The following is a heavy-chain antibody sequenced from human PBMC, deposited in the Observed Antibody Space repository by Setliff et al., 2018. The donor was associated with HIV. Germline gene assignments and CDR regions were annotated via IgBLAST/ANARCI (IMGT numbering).Heavy chain of an antibody. V-gene: IGHV1-2*06. CDR2: INPNSGGT. CDR1: GYTFTGYY. Sequence: ASVKVSCKASGYTFTGYYMHWVRQAPGQGLEWMGRINPNSGGTNYAQKFQGRVTITADESTSTAYMELSSLRSEDTAVYYCAYYYDYVWGSYRPYYYYYYMDVWGKGTTVTVSS. J-gene: IGHJ6*03. CDR3: AYYYDYVWGSYRPYYYYYYMDV. D-gene: IGHD3-16*02.